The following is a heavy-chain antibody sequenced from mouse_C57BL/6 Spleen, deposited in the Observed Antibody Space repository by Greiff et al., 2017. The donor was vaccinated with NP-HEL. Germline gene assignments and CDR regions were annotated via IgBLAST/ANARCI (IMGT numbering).Heavy chain of an antibody. J-gene: IGHJ1*03. V-gene: IGHV5-17*01. CDR3: ARRATVVSYWYFDV. D-gene: IGHD1-1*01. CDR2: ISSGSSTI. Sequence: EVQLVESGGGLVKPGGSLKLSCAASGFTFSDYGMHWVRQAPEKGLEWVAYISSGSSTIYYADTVKGRFTISRDNAKNTLFLQMTSLRSEDTAMYYCARRATVVSYWYFDVWGTGTTVTVSS. CDR1: GFTFSDYG.